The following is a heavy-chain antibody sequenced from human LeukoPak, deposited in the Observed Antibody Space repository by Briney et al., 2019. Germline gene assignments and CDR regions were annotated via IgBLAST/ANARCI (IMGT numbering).Heavy chain of an antibody. Sequence: GGSLRLSCAASGFTFSNYWMHWVRQAPGKGLVWVSRINSDGSSTTYADSVKGRFTISRDNSKNTLYLQMNSLRAEDTAVYYWFQNSPTIDYWGQGTLVTGSS. D-gene: IGHD5-12*01. J-gene: IGHJ4*02. CDR2: INSDGSST. CDR1: GFTFSNYW. V-gene: IGHV3-74*01. CDR3: FQNSPTIDY.